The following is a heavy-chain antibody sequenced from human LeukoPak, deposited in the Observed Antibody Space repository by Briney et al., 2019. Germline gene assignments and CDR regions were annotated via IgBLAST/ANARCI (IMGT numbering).Heavy chain of an antibody. CDR2: INHSGST. CDR3: ARVYGGYCSGGSCYRPYHFDY. J-gene: IGHJ4*02. Sequence: SETLSLTCAVYGGSFSGYYWSWIRQPPGKGLEWIGEINHSGSTNYNPSLKSRVTISVDTSKNQFSLKLSSVTAADTAVYYCARVYGGYCSGGSCYRPYHFDYWGQGTLVTVSS. D-gene: IGHD2-15*01. V-gene: IGHV4-34*01. CDR1: GGSFSGYY.